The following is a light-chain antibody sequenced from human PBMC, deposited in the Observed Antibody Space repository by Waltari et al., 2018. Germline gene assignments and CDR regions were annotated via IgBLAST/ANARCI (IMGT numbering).Light chain of an antibody. CDR1: SSDVGTYDI. CDR2: DVN. V-gene: IGLV2-23*02. Sequence: QSALTPPASVSGSPGQSITISCTGTSSDVGTYDIVSWYQQHPGKAPKLMLNDVNKRPSGVSPRFSGSKSGNTASLTISGLQAEDEADYYCCSFADSSASWVFGGGTKLTVL. J-gene: IGLJ3*02. CDR3: CSFADSSASWV.